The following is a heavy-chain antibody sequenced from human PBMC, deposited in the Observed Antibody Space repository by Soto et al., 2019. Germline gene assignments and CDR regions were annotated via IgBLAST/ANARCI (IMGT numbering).Heavy chain of an antibody. V-gene: IGHV3-74*01. CDR2: IGSDGSHT. J-gene: IGHJ4*02. Sequence: EVQLVESGGGLVQPGGSLRLSCAASGFTFSSYWIHWVRQAPGKVLVWVSRIGSDGSHTRYSDSVKGRFTISRDNANKTLYLQMSSPRAEDTAVYYCARGRGYGDYFYFECCGQGTRLTVSS. D-gene: IGHD4-17*01. CDR1: GFTFSSYW. CDR3: ARGRGYGDYFYFEC.